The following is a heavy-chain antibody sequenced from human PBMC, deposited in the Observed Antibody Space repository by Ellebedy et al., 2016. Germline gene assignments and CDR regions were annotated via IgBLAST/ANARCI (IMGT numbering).Heavy chain of an antibody. D-gene: IGHD2-21*01. J-gene: IGHJ4*02. CDR3: ARGDDFDY. CDR1: GFTFSSYS. CDR2: IDGSGTYK. Sequence: GGSLRLSCAASGFTFSSYSMNWVRQAPGKGLEWVSSIDGSGTYKHYADSVKGRITISRDNARNSLYLQMNSLRVDDTALYYCARGDDFDYWGQGTLVTVSS. V-gene: IGHV3-21*01.